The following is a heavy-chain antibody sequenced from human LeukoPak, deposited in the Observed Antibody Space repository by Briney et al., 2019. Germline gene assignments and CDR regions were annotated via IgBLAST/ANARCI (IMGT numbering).Heavy chain of an antibody. Sequence: PGGSLRLSCAASGFSVSSNYMNWVRQAPGKGLEWVSIIYSGGTTYYADSVKGRFTISRDNSKNTLYLQMNSLRVEDTAVYYCARSGYYDFWSGPFDYWGQGTLVTVSS. D-gene: IGHD3-3*01. CDR3: ARSGYYDFWSGPFDY. CDR2: IYSGGTT. J-gene: IGHJ4*02. V-gene: IGHV3-53*01. CDR1: GFSVSSNY.